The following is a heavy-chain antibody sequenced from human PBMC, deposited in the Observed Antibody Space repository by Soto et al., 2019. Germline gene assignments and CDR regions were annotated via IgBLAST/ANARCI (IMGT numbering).Heavy chain of an antibody. J-gene: IGHJ5*02. CDR2: IYHSGST. Sequence: TLSLPFAVSGASIRSGGYSWSFIRQPPGKGLEWIGYIYHSGSTYYNPSLKSRVTISVDMSKNQFSLKLTSVTAADTAVYYCARGMVALFDPWGQGTLVTVSS. D-gene: IGHD5-12*01. CDR3: ARGMVALFDP. V-gene: IGHV4-30-2*01. CDR1: GASIRSGGYS.